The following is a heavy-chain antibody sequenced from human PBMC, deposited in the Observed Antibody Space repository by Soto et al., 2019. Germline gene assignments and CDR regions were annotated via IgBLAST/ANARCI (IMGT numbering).Heavy chain of an antibody. D-gene: IGHD2-15*01. CDR1: GYTFTSYA. Sequence: GASVKVSCKASGYTFTSYAMHWVRQAPGQRLEWMGWINAGNGNTKYSQKFQGRVTITRDTSASTAYMELSSLRSEDTAVYYCARFGVVVAATQGRDYYYGMDVWGQGTTVTVS. CDR3: ARFGVVVAATQGRDYYYGMDV. V-gene: IGHV1-3*01. J-gene: IGHJ6*02. CDR2: INAGNGNT.